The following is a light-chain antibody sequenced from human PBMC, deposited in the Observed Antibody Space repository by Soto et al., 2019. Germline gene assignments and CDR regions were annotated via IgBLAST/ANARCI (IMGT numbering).Light chain of an antibody. Sequence: EIVLTQSPGTLSLSPGERATLSCRASQSVSSSYLAWYQQKPGQAPRLLIYDASSRATGIPDRFSGSGSGTDFTLTISRLEPEDFAVYYCQQYGSAPQTVGQGTKVESK. CDR2: DAS. CDR1: QSVSSSY. CDR3: QQYGSAPQT. V-gene: IGKV3-20*01. J-gene: IGKJ1*01.